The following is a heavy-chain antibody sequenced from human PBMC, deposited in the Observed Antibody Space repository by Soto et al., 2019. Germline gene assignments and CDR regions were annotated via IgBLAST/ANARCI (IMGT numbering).Heavy chain of an antibody. D-gene: IGHD3-22*01. CDR3: ATDDSSGYYRRGLKDY. CDR2: ISGSGGST. V-gene: IGHV3-23*01. J-gene: IGHJ4*02. CDR1: GFTFSSYA. Sequence: EVQLLESGGGLVQPGGSLRLSCAASGFTFSSYAMSWVRQAPGKGLEWVSAISGSGGSTYYADSGKGRFTISRDNSKNTLYLQMNSLRAEDTAVYYCATDDSSGYYRRGLKDYWGQGTLVTVSS.